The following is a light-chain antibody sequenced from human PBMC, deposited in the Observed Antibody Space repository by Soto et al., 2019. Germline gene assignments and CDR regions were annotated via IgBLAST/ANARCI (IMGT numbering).Light chain of an antibody. Sequence: DIPMTQSPATLSASVGDSVTITCRASLSISSWLAWYQQKPGRAPKLLIYKASSLETRVPSRFSSSGSGTEFSVIISSLQPYDFASYYCQQYDSSSPWTFGQGTKVEIK. J-gene: IGKJ1*01. CDR1: LSISSW. CDR2: KAS. CDR3: QQYDSSSPWT. V-gene: IGKV1-5*03.